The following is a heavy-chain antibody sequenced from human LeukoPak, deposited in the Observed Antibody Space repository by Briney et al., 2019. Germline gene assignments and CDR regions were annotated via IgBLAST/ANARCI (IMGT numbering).Heavy chain of an antibody. CDR1: GYIFSNFG. J-gene: IGHJ4*02. D-gene: IGHD2-2*01. CDR2: ISAYNGNT. V-gene: IGHV1-18*01. Sequence: ASVKVSCKTSGYIFSNFGISWVRQATGQGLEWMGWISAYNGNTYFAQKFQGRVTMTTDTSTTTAYMELGNLRSDDTAVYYCARDHSSSSQLLDYWGQGALVIVSS. CDR3: ARDHSSSSQLLDY.